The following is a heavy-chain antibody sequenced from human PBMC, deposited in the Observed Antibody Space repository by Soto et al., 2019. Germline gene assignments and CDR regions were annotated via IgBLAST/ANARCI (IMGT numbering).Heavy chain of an antibody. CDR3: ATSNWFDP. V-gene: IGHV4-39*01. Sequence: QLQLQESGPGLVKPSETLSLTCTVSGGSISSRGYYWGWIRQPPGKGLEWIGTIYYSGSTYYNPSIKSRVTRSVETSKNQFSLKLSSVTAADTAVYYCATSNWFDPWGQGTLVTVSS. CDR2: IYYSGST. CDR1: GGSISSRGYY. J-gene: IGHJ5*02.